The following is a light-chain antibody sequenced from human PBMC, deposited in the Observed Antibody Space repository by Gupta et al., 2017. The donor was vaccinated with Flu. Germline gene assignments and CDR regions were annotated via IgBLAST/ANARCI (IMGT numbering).Light chain of an antibody. CDR1: QSLQHRSGYTY. CDR2: LGS. J-gene: IGKJ3*01. V-gene: IGKV2-28*01. Sequence: SVTPGEPASISCRAGQSLQHRSGYTYLYWYLQKPGQSPQLLVDLGSTRASGVPDRFSASGSGTDFTLKISRVEAEDVGFYYCMQALHLFSFGPGTKVDIK. CDR3: MQALHLFS.